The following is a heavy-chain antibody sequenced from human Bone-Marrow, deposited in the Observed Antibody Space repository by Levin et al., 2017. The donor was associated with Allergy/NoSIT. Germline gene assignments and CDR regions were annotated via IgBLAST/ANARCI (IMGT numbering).Heavy chain of an antibody. CDR3: ASYDFWSGYPINGMDV. V-gene: IGHV4-38-2*01. D-gene: IGHD3-3*01. CDR2: IYHSGRT. Sequence: TSETLSLTCAVSGYSISNGYYWGWIRQPPGKGLAWIGSIYHSGRTYYNPSLKSRVTISVDTSKNQFSLRLNSVTAADTAVYYCASYDFWSGYPINGMDVWGQGTTVTVSS. CDR1: GYSISNGYY. J-gene: IGHJ6*02.